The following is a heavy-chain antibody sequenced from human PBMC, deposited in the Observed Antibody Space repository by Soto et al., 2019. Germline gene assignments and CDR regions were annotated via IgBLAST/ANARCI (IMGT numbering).Heavy chain of an antibody. V-gene: IGHV5-10-1*01. CDR2: IDPSDSYT. Sequence: PGESLKISCNGSGYSFTSYWISWVRQMPGKGLEWMGRIDPSDSYTNYSPSFQGHVTISADKSISTAYLQWSSLKASDTAMYYCARRLPYCSSTSCYYNYYGMDVWGQGTTVTVSS. CDR1: GYSFTSYW. CDR3: ARRLPYCSSTSCYYNYYGMDV. D-gene: IGHD2-2*01. J-gene: IGHJ6*02.